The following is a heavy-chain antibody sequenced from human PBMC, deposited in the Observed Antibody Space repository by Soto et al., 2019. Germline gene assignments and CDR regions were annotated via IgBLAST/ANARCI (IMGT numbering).Heavy chain of an antibody. V-gene: IGHV3-30*04. Sequence: GGSLRLSCAASGFTFSRYAIHWVRLTPGRGLEWVLAISRDGSYIYYTDSVKGRFTVSRDNSKNTVFVQMNRLIPDDTALYFCASTRNGGVADSFDSWGQGTRVTVSS. CDR2: ISRDGSYI. D-gene: IGHD3-3*01. CDR3: ASTRNGGVADSFDS. J-gene: IGHJ5*01. CDR1: GFTFSRYA.